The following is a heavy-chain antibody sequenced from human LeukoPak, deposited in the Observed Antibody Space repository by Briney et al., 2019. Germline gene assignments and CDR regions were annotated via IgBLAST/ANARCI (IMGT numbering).Heavy chain of an antibody. Sequence: GGSPRLSCAASGFTFSSYAMSWVRQAPEKGLEWVSAISGSGGNTYYADSVKGRFTISRDNSKNTLYLQMNSLRAEDTAVYYCAKGRREQPFDYWGQGTLVTVSS. CDR1: GFTFSSYA. CDR2: ISGSGGNT. J-gene: IGHJ4*02. V-gene: IGHV3-23*01. D-gene: IGHD1-26*01. CDR3: AKGRREQPFDY.